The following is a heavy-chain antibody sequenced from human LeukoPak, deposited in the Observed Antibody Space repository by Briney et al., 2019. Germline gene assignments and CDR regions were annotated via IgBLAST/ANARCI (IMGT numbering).Heavy chain of an antibody. CDR1: GFTFSSYG. V-gene: IGHV3-33*01. Sequence: GRSLRLSCAASGFTFSSYGMHWVRQAPGKGLEWVAVIWYDGSKKYYADSVKGRFTISRDDSKNTLYLQMNSLRAEDTAVYYCARDPYSYGYVNYWGQGTLVTVSS. D-gene: IGHD5-18*01. J-gene: IGHJ4*02. CDR2: IWYDGSKK. CDR3: ARDPYSYGYVNY.